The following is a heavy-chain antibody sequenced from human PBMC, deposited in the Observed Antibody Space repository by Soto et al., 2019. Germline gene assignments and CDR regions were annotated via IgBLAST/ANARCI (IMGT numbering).Heavy chain of an antibody. J-gene: IGHJ5*02. Sequence: SETLSLTCTVSGDSIISSDFYWGWVRQPPGKGLEWIGSIFYLGSSYYNPSLKSRVTMSVDTSKNQFSLRLRSVTAADTALYFCARHSLALRKNNWFDPWGRGIMVTVSS. D-gene: IGHD3-3*02. CDR2: IFYLGSS. CDR1: GDSIISSDFY. V-gene: IGHV4-39*01. CDR3: ARHSLALRKNNWFDP.